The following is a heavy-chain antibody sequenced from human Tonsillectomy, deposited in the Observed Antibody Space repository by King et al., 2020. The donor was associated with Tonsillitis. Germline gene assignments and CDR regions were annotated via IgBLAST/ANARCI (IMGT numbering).Heavy chain of an antibody. J-gene: IGHJ4*02. D-gene: IGHD6-19*01. CDR2: INSDGSTT. V-gene: IGHV3-74*01. CDR1: GFTFSYYW. CDR3: VREGIAVGTNFDS. Sequence: VQLVESGGGLVQPGGSLRLSCAASGFTFSYYWMHGVRQAPGKGLVCVSRINSDGSTTNYADSVKGRFTISRDNAKNTLYLQMNSLRADDTAAYYCVREGIAVGTNFDSWGQGSLVTVSS.